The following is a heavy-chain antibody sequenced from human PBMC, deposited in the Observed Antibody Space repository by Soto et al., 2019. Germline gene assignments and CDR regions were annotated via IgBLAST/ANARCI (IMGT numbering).Heavy chain of an antibody. CDR3: ARASGCSDGSCAFDP. D-gene: IGHD2-15*01. J-gene: IGHJ5*02. V-gene: IGHV1-18*01. Sequence: ASVKVSCKASGYTFTSYGISWVRQAPGQGLEWMGWISAYNGNTNYAQKLQGRVTISLDTSKNQFSPRLTSVTAADTAVYYCARASGCSDGSCAFDPWGQGTLVTVSS. CDR2: ISAYNGNT. CDR1: GYTFTSYG.